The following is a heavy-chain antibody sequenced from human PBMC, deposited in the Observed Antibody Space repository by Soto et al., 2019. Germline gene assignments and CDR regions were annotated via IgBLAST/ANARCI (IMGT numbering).Heavy chain of an antibody. J-gene: IGHJ5*02. CDR1: GFAFSTYA. V-gene: IGHV3-23*01. CDR3: AKSFCSSSSCFFLWVDP. CDR2: ISGTGVPT. D-gene: IGHD2-2*01. Sequence: LRLSCAASGFAFSTYAMSWVRQAPGKGLECISLISGTGVPTLYAESVKGRFSVSRDNSKDTLFLEMNNLRVDDTAIYYCAKSFCSSSSCFFLWVDPWGPGTLVTVS.